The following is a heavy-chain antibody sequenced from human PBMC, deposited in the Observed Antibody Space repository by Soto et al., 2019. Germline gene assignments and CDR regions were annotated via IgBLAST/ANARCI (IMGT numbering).Heavy chain of an antibody. CDR2: IIPMLDIT. CDR3: TLGSWSAETFDI. CDR1: GGTFSTYT. D-gene: IGHD6-13*01. J-gene: IGHJ3*02. V-gene: IGHV1-69*02. Sequence: QVQLLQSGAEMKKPGSSVKVSCKASGGTFSTYTIIWVRQAPGQGLEWMGRIIPMLDITNTAQSFQGRVMITADKSTRTAYLELSALRTDDTAIYFCTLGSWSAETFDICGRGTMVTVSS.